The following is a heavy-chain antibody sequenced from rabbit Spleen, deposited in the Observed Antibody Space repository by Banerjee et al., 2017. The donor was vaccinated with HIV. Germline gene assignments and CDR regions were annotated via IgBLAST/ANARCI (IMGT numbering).Heavy chain of an antibody. CDR1: EIDFSKYG. Sequence: QEQLTETGGGLVQPGESLKLSCKASEIDFSKYGMSWVRQAPGKGLEWIGYIDLVFGSIYYATWANGRFTISSHNAQNTLYLQLNSLTAADTATYFCVRGASSSGYYSLWGPGTLVTVS. CDR3: VRGASSSGYYSL. D-gene: IGHD1-1*01. J-gene: IGHJ4*01. CDR2: IDLVFGSI. V-gene: IGHV1S47*01.